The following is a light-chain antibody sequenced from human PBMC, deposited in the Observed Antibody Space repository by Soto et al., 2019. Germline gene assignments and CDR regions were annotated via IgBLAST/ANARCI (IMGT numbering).Light chain of an antibody. J-gene: IGKJ5*01. V-gene: IGKV1-27*01. CDR1: QGISNY. Sequence: DLQMTHSPPYLPASVGDRVTITCRASQGISNYLAWYQQKPGKVPKXXIYAASTLQSGVPSRFSGSGSGTDFTLTISSLKTEDVATYDCQKYNSAPITFGQGTRLEIK. CDR2: AAS. CDR3: QKYNSAPIT.